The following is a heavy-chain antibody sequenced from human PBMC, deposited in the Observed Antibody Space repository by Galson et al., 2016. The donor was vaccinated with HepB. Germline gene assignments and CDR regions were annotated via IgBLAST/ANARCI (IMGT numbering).Heavy chain of an antibody. Sequence: SLRLSCAASGFTFSTYAMSWVRQATGKGLEWVSLISGSGSSTFYADSVKGRFTISRDNSKNTLYLQMNSLRAEDTAVYYCAKRYCSGGSCYHVDHWGQGTLVTVSS. CDR3: AKRYCSGGSCYHVDH. V-gene: IGHV3-23*01. CDR2: ISGSGSST. CDR1: GFTFSTYA. J-gene: IGHJ5*02. D-gene: IGHD2-15*01.